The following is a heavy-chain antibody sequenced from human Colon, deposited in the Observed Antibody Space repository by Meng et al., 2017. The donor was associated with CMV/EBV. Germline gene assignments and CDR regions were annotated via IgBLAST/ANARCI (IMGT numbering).Heavy chain of an antibody. D-gene: IGHD2-8*02. V-gene: IGHV4-4*01. Sequence: SIKKIYWGSRVGQNQGKGLERIGEIWIREMYQSVKKKYRPSLKSRITISADETKNEFSLKLTSVTAADTGVYFCARSPGYWSLDYWGRGILVTVSS. J-gene: IGHJ4*02. CDR2: IWIREMYQSVKK. CDR3: ARSPGYWSLDY. CDR1: SIKKIYW.